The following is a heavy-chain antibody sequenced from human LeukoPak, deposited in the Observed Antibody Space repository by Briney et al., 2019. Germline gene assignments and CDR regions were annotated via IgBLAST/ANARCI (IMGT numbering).Heavy chain of an antibody. J-gene: IGHJ5*02. V-gene: IGHV4-59*01. CDR1: GASISSYY. Sequence: SETLSLTCTVSGASISSYYWSWLRQPPGKGLEWLGYIVYSGSISASTNYNPSLKSRVIMSVDTSKNQFSLRLSSVTAADTAVYYCARVDEEDWFDPWGQGTLVTVSS. D-gene: IGHD3-9*01. CDR2: IVYSGSISAST. CDR3: ARVDEEDWFDP.